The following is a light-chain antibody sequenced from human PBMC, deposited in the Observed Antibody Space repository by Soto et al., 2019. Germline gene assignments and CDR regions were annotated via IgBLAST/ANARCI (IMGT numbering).Light chain of an antibody. CDR3: QSYDSSLRV. CDR1: SSNIGAGYD. V-gene: IGLV1-40*01. J-gene: IGLJ7*02. Sequence: QSVLTQPPSVSGAPGQRVTISCTGSSSNIGAGYDVHWYQQLPGTAPKLLIYGNSNRPSGVPDRFSGSKSGTSASLAITGLQAEDEADYYCQSYDSSLRVFGGGTQLTA. CDR2: GNS.